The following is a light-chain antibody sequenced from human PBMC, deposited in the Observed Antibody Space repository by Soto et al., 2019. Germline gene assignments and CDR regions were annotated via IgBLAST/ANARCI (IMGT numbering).Light chain of an antibody. CDR1: QPVSSNY. CDR3: QRYGTSPPLP. V-gene: IGKV3-20*01. CDR2: GAS. Sequence: PGETATLSCRASQPVSSNYLAWYQQRPGQAPRLLIYGASIRATGIPDRFSGSGSAADFTLTISRLEPEDFAVYYCQRYGTSPPLPFGGGTKVEIK. J-gene: IGKJ4*01.